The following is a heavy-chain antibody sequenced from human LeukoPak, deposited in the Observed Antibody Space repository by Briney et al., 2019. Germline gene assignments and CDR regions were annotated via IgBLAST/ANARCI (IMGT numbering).Heavy chain of an antibody. CDR1: GGSFRGAPYY. J-gene: IGHJ5*02. V-gene: IGHV4-39*07. Sequence: PSETLSLTCTVSGGSFRGAPYYWGWIRQPPGKGLEWIGSVFYSGATYPNPSFRSRVTISSDPSKTQFSLKLSSVTDADTAVYYCARDGEYRNWFDPWGQGTLVTVSS. CDR3: ARDGEYRNWFDP. D-gene: IGHD2-21*01. CDR2: VFYSGAT.